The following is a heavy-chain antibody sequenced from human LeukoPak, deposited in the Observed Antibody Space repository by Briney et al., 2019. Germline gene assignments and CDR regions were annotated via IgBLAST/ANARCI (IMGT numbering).Heavy chain of an antibody. V-gene: IGHV3-48*03. CDR1: GFTFSGYA. CDR3: VRVEFGYSSSWYNY. J-gene: IGHJ4*02. Sequence: GGPLRLSCAASGFTFSGYAMNWVRQAPGKGLEWVSHIYSSDTTYADSVKGRFTISRDNAKNSLYLQMNSLRAEDTAVYYCVRVEFGYSSSWYNYWGQGTLVTVSS. D-gene: IGHD6-13*01. CDR2: IYSSDTT.